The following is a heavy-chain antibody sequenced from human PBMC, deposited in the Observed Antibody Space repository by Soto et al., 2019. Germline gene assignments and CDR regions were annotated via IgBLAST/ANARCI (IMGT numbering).Heavy chain of an antibody. J-gene: IGHJ4*02. V-gene: IGHV3-33*03. D-gene: IGHD1-7*01. CDR2: VWYDGRQK. Sequence: GGSLRLSCATSGFTFTNYVMHWVRQTPGKGLEWVANVWYDGRQKWYADLAKGRFTISRDRSKNTLYLQMSSLRAEDTALYYCAKNQERELPRVIDFWGQGTLVTVSS. CDR3: AKNQERELPRVIDF. CDR1: GFTFTNYV.